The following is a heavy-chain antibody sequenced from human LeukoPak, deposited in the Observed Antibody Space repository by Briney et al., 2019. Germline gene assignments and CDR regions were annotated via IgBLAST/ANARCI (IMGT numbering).Heavy chain of an antibody. V-gene: IGHV4-34*01. J-gene: IGHJ5*02. Sequence: SETLSLTCAVYGGSFSGYYWSWIRQPPGKGLEWIGEINHSGSTNYNPSLKSRVTISVDTSKNQFSLKLSSVTAADTAVYYCVLYGSGSYGGWFDPWGQGILVTVSS. CDR1: GGSFSGYY. CDR2: INHSGST. CDR3: VLYGSGSYGGWFDP. D-gene: IGHD3-10*01.